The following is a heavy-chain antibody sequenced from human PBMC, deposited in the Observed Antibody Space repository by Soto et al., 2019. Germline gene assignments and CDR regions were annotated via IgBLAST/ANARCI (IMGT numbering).Heavy chain of an antibody. CDR2: IDPSDSYT. Sequence: GESLKISCKGSGYSFTSYWISWVRQMPGKGLEWMGRIDPSDSYTNYSPSFQGHVTISADKSISTAYLQWSSLEASDTAMYYCATMARTTNYYYYGMDVWGQGTTVTVSS. J-gene: IGHJ6*02. CDR1: GYSFTSYW. D-gene: IGHD2-2*01. V-gene: IGHV5-10-1*01. CDR3: ATMARTTNYYYYGMDV.